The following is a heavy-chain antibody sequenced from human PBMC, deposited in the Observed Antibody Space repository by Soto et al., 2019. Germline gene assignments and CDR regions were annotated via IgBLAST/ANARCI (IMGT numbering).Heavy chain of an antibody. Sequence: QITLKESGPTLVTPTQTLTLTCTFSGFSLSTNGVGVGWIRQPPGKALEWLALIYWDGDKRYSPSLRSRLTLTKDTSKNQVVLTMTTMDPVDTATYYCARRRDGTYALDYWGQGTLVTVAS. J-gene: IGHJ4*02. CDR2: IYWDGDK. D-gene: IGHD1-26*01. CDR3: ARRRDGTYALDY. CDR1: GFSLSTNGVG. V-gene: IGHV2-5*02.